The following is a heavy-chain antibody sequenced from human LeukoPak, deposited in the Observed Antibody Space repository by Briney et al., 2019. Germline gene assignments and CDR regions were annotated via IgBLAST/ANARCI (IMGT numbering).Heavy chain of an antibody. CDR2: MSGSGGST. D-gene: IGHD3-10*01. Sequence: GGSLRLSCAASGFTFSSYGMSWVRQAPGKGLEWISAMSGSGGSTYYADSVKGRFTISGDNSKNTLYLQMNSLRAEDTAVYYCAKGAAMVRGYNWFDPWGQGTLVTVSS. CDR3: AKGAAMVRGYNWFDP. J-gene: IGHJ5*02. V-gene: IGHV3-23*01. CDR1: GFTFSSYG.